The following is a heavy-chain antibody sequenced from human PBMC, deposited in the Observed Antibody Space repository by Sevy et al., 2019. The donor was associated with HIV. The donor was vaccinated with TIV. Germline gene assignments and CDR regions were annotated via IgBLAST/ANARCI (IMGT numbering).Heavy chain of an antibody. D-gene: IGHD5-12*01. J-gene: IGHJ4*02. V-gene: IGHV6-1*01. CDR3: ARDDLGSGHSYFDY. Sequence: SQTLSLTCAISGDSVSSNSAAGNWIRQSPSRGLEWLGRTYFRSKWYNDYAVSVKSRITINPDTSKNQFSLQLKSVTPEDTAMYYCARDDLGSGHSYFDYWGQGTLVTVSS. CDR1: GDSVSSNSAA. CDR2: TYFRSKWYN.